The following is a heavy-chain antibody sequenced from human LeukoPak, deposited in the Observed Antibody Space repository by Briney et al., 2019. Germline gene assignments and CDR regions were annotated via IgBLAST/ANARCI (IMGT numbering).Heavy chain of an antibody. CDR3: ARVVSGSYYSFDY. Sequence: ASVKVSCKASGYTFTGYYMHWVRQAPGQGLEWMGWINPNSGGTNYAQKFQGWVTMTRDTSISTAYMELSRLRSDDTAVYYCARVVSGSYYSFDYWGQGTLVTVSS. V-gene: IGHV1-2*04. CDR1: GYTFTGYY. D-gene: IGHD1-26*01. J-gene: IGHJ4*02. CDR2: INPNSGGT.